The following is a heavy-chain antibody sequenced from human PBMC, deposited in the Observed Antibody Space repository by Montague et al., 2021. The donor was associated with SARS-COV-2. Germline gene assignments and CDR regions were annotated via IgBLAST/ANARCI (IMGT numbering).Heavy chain of an antibody. CDR1: GGSISSSNYY. CDR2: IYYSGST. J-gene: IGHJ4*02. D-gene: IGHD4-11*01. CDR3: ARPYSATLPAVY. V-gene: IGHV4-39*01. Sequence: SETLSLTCTVSGGSISSSNYYWGWIRQPPGKGLEWIGSIYYSGSTYYNPSLKSRATIFVDTSKNQFSLKVNSVTAADAAVYYCARPYSATLPAVYWGQGTLVTVSS.